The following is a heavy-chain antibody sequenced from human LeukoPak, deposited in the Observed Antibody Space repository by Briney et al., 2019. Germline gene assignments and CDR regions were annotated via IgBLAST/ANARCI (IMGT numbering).Heavy chain of an antibody. V-gene: IGHV1-46*01. CDR3: ARRVATIYYFDY. CDR1: GYTFTSYY. J-gene: IGHJ4*02. CDR2: INPSGGST. Sequence: ASVKVSCKASGYTFTSYYMHWVRQAPGQGLEWMGIINPSGGSTSYAQKFQGRVAMTRDTSTSTVYMELSSLRSEDTAVYYCARRVATIYYFDYWGQGTLVTVSS. D-gene: IGHD5-12*01.